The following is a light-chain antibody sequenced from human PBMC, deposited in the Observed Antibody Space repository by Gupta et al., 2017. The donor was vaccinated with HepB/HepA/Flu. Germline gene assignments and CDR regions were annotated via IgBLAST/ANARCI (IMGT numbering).Light chain of an antibody. CDR3: VLYMGSGIWV. CDR2: STN. V-gene: IGLV8-61*01. CDR1: SGSVSTSYY. J-gene: IGLJ3*02. Sequence: QTVVTQEPWFSLSPGGTVTLTCDLSSGSVSTSYYPSWYQQTPGQAPRTLIYSTNIRSSGVPDRFSGSILGNKAALTITGAQADDESDYYCVLYMGSGIWVFGGGTKLTVL.